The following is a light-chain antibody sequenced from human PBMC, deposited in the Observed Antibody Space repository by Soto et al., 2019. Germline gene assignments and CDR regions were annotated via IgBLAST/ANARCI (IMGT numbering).Light chain of an antibody. CDR3: QQYNSYPLT. V-gene: IGKV1-5*03. CDR1: QSISSW. Sequence: DIQMTQSPSTLSASVGDRVTITCRASQSISSWLAWYQQKPGKAPKLLIYKASSLESGVPSRFSGSGSGTEFTFTISSLQPDDFAPYYCQQYNSYPLTFGGGTKVVIK. CDR2: KAS. J-gene: IGKJ4*01.